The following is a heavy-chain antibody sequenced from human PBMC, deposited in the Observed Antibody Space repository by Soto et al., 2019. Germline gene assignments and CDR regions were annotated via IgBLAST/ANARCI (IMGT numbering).Heavy chain of an antibody. J-gene: IGHJ5*02. Sequence: SETLSLTCAVYGGSFSGYYWSWIRQPPGKGLEWIGEINHSGSTNYNPSLKSRVTISVDTSKNQFSLKLSSVTAADTAVYYCARGRGYSYDQPLNWFDPWGQGTLVTVSS. V-gene: IGHV4-34*01. CDR1: GGSFSGYY. D-gene: IGHD5-18*01. CDR2: INHSGST. CDR3: ARGRGYSYDQPLNWFDP.